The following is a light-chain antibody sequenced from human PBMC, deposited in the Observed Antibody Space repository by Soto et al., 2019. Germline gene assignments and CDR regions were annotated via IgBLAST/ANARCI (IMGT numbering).Light chain of an antibody. CDR1: QSVSLS. CDR2: GAS. CDR3: QQYNNWPRT. Sequence: EIVLPQSPATLSLSPGGRSTLSCRASQSVSLSLAWYQQKPGQAPRLLIYGASTRATGIPARFSGSGSGTEFTLTISSLQSEDFAVYYCQQYNNWPRTFGQGTKVDI. V-gene: IGKV3D-15*01. J-gene: IGKJ1*01.